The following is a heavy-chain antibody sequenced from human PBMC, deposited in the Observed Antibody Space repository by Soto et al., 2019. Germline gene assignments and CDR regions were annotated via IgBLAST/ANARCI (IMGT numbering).Heavy chain of an antibody. CDR3: ASSLTSYHYYYGMDV. CDR2: IYPGDSDT. D-gene: IGHD3-16*01. J-gene: IGHJ6*02. Sequence: GESLKISCQGYGYRFTSSWMAWVRQVPGKGLEWMGIIYPGDSDTRYSPSFQGQVTISADKSISTAYLQWSSLKASDTAMYYCASSLTSYHYYYGMDVWGQGTTVTVSS. CDR1: GYRFTSSW. V-gene: IGHV5-51*01.